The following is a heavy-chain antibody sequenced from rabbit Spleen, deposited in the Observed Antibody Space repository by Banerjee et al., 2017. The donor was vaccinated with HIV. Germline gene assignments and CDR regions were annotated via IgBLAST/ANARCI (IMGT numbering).Heavy chain of an antibody. CDR1: GFSFSNRDW. J-gene: IGHJ2*01. D-gene: IGHD1-1*01. Sequence: QSLEESGGDLVKPGASLTLTCTASGFSFSNRDWICWVRQAPGKGLEWIACIDTGSSGDTYYASWAKGRFTISKTSSTTVTPQMTSLTAADTATYFCARNYVNTFDPWGPGTLVTVS. CDR2: IDTGSSGDT. V-gene: IGHV1S40*01. CDR3: ARNYVNTFDP.